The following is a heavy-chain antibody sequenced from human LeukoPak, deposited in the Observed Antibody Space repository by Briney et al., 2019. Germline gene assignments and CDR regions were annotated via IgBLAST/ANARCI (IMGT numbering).Heavy chain of an antibody. J-gene: IGHJ4*02. V-gene: IGHV3-15*01. CDR1: GFTFSNAW. CDR2: IKSKTDGGTT. D-gene: IGHD3-3*01. CDR3: TTAPPYYDFWSGYYKVGY. Sequence: PGGSLRLSCAASGFTFSNAWMSWVRQAPGKGLEWVGRIKSKTDGGTTDYAAPVKGRFTISRDDSKNTLYLQMNSLKTEDTAVYYCTTAPPYYDFWSGYYKVGYWGQGTLVTVSS.